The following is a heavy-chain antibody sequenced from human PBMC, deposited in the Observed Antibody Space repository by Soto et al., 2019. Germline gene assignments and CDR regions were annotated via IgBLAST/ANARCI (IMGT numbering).Heavy chain of an antibody. D-gene: IGHD2-2*01. CDR2: IIPILGRA. Sequence: QVQLVQSGAEVKKPGSSVKLSCKASGGPFSSYHISWVRQAPGQGLEWVGRIIPILGRANNAQHFQGRVTITVGTSTNTAYMELSSLTSEVTAVYYCAKVGGTTSSNWFEPWGHGTLVTVSS. V-gene: IGHV1-69*08. CDR1: GGPFSSYH. CDR3: AKVGGTTSSNWFEP. J-gene: IGHJ5*02.